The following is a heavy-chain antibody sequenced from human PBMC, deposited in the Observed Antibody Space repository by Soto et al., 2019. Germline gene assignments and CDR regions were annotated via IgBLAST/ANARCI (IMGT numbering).Heavy chain of an antibody. CDR1: GYSISSGYS. Sequence: SETLSLTCAASGYSISSGYSWGWIRQPPGKGLEWIGSIYHSGSTYYNPSLKSRVTISVDTSKNQFSLKLSSVTAADTAVYYCAVLLYCSSTSCYTGHYGMDVWGQGTTVTVSS. CDR3: AVLLYCSSTSCYTGHYGMDV. V-gene: IGHV4-38-2*01. J-gene: IGHJ6*02. CDR2: IYHSGST. D-gene: IGHD2-2*02.